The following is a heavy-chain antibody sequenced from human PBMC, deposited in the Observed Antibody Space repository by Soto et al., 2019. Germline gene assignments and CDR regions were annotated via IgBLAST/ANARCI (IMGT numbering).Heavy chain of an antibody. D-gene: IGHD6-6*01. CDR2: IWYDGSNK. V-gene: IGHV3-33*01. CDR3: ARDTTDSSSSPFPSAVAAGDYYYGMDV. Sequence: PGGSLRLSCAASGFTFSSYGMHWVRQAPGKGLEWVAVIWYDGSNKYYADSVKGRFTISRDNSKNTLYLQMNSLRAEDTAVYYCARDTTDSSSSPFPSAVAAGDYYYGMDVWGQGTTVTV. CDR1: GFTFSSYG. J-gene: IGHJ6*01.